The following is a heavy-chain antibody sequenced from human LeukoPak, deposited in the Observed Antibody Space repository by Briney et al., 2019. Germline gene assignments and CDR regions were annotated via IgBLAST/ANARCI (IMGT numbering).Heavy chain of an antibody. CDR1: GFTFSSYS. D-gene: IGHD3-16*02. V-gene: IGHV3-48*02. CDR2: ISSSSTI. CDR3: ARDYLRGNHAFDI. Sequence: PGGSLRLSCAASGFTFSSYSMNWVRQAPGKGLEWVSYISSSSTIYYADSVKGRFTISRDNAKNSLYLQMNSLRDEDTAVYYCARDYLRGNHAFDIWGQGTMVTVSS. J-gene: IGHJ3*02.